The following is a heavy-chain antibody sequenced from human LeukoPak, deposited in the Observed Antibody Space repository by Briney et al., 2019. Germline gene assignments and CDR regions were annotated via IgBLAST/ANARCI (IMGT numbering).Heavy chain of an antibody. J-gene: IGHJ6*02. V-gene: IGHV4-4*07. CDR3: ARDRAVPHYYYGMDV. CDR1: GASIGLYY. CDR2: IYTSGTS. Sequence: PSETQSLTCTVSGASIGLYYWSWIRQPAGKGLEWIGRIYTSGTSNYSSSLKSRVTMSLDLSKNQLSLKLNSVTAADTAVYYCARDRAVPHYYYGMDVWGQGTTVTVSS. D-gene: IGHD6-19*01.